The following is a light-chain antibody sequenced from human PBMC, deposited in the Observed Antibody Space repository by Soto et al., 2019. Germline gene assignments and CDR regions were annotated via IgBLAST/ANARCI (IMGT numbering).Light chain of an antibody. CDR2: EAI. J-gene: IGLJ2*01. Sequence: QSALTQLASVSGSPGQSITISCTATSSDVGSDDLVSWYQQSPGKAPKLLIYEAIQRPSGISSRFSGSKSGNTASLTISGLQAEDEAHYYCSSYGGRFTSVVFGGGTQLTVL. V-gene: IGLV2-23*01. CDR1: SSDVGSDDL. CDR3: SSYGGRFTSVV.